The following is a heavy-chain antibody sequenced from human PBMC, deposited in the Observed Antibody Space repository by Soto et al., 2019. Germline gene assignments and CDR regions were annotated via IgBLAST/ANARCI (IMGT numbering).Heavy chain of an antibody. V-gene: IGHV5-51*01. CDR1: GYIFTSYW. D-gene: IGHD3-22*01. J-gene: IGHJ5*02. CDR2: IYPGDSDT. CDR3: ARRPDSSDQNWFDP. Sequence: LGESLKISCKGSGYIFTSYWIGWVRQMPGKGLEWMGIIYPGDSDTRYSPSFQGQVTISADKSISTAYLQWSSLKASDTAMYYCARRPDSSDQNWFDPWGQGTLVTVSS.